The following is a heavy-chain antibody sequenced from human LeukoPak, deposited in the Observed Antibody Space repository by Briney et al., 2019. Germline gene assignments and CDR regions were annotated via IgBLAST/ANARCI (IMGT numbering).Heavy chain of an antibody. CDR2: ISHSGST. CDR1: GGSFSDYF. Sequence: SETLSLTCAVYGGSFSDYFWSWIRQPPGKGLEWIGEISHSGSTTYNPSLSSRVTISGDTSKKQFSLKLSSVTAADTAVYYCVTYYYGSSAPKRNYWGQGILVTVSS. D-gene: IGHD3-22*01. CDR3: VTYYYGSSAPKRNY. J-gene: IGHJ4*02. V-gene: IGHV4-34*01.